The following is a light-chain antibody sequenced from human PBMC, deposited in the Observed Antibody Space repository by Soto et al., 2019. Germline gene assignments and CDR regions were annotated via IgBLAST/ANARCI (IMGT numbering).Light chain of an antibody. CDR2: WAS. V-gene: IGKV4-1*01. Sequence: DIVMTQSPDSLAVSLGERVTINCKSSQSVLYSSNNQNYLAWYQQKPGQPPKLLIYWASTRESGVPDRFSGSGSGTDFTLTISSLQAEDVAFYYCQQYYSSSYTFGQGTKLEIK. J-gene: IGKJ2*01. CDR1: QSVLYSSNNQNY. CDR3: QQYYSSSYT.